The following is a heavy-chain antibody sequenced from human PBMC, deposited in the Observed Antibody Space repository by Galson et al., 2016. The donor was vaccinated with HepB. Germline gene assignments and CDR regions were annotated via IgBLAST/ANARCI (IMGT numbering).Heavy chain of an antibody. V-gene: IGHV3-11*01. Sequence: SLRLSCAASGFTFSDYDMSWFRQAPGRGLEWISYISNIAGTIYYADSVKGRFTISRDNAKTSLYLQMNSVRAEDTAVYYCARFNHYDSDGYYMYYFDSWGQGPLVTASS. CDR2: ISNIAGTI. J-gene: IGHJ4*02. D-gene: IGHD3-22*01. CDR1: GFTFSDYD. CDR3: ARFNHYDSDGYYMYYFDS.